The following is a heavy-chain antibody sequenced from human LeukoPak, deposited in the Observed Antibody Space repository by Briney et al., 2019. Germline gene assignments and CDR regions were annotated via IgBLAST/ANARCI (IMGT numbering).Heavy chain of an antibody. Sequence: PGGSLRLSCVASGFTFSSYSMNWVRQAPGKGLEWVSSISSSSSYKYYTDSVKGRFTISRDNAKNSLYLQMNSLRAEDTAVYYWARSAAGTYHWGQGTLVTVSS. CDR2: ISSSSSYK. J-gene: IGHJ5*02. V-gene: IGHV3-21*01. CDR1: GFTFSSYS. D-gene: IGHD1-1*01. CDR3: ARSAAGTYH.